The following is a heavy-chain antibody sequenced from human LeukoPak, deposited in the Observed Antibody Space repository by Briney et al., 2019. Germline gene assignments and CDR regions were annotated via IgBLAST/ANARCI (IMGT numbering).Heavy chain of an antibody. V-gene: IGHV5-51*01. CDR3: ARRLPKYNWNDMDY. D-gene: IGHD1-20*01. CDR1: GYSFTSYW. Sequence: KCGESLTISCTGSGYSFTSYWIGWVRQMPGKGLEWMGISYPGDSDTIYSPSFQGQVTISADKSISTAYLQWSSLKASDTAMYYCARRLPKYNWNDMDYWGQGTLVTVSS. CDR2: SYPGDSDT. J-gene: IGHJ4*02.